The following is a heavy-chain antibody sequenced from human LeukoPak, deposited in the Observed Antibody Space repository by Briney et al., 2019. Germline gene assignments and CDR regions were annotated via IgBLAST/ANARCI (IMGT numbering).Heavy chain of an antibody. V-gene: IGHV3-7*01. CDR2: IKQDGSEK. CDR3: ARDPTGYSSSWYTDY. CDR1: EFTFSSYW. D-gene: IGHD6-13*01. Sequence: GGSLRLSCAASEFTFSSYWMSWVRQAPGKGLEWVANIKQDGSEKYYVDSVKGRFTISRDNAKNSLYLQMNSLRAEDTAVYYCARDPTGYSSSWYTDYWGQGTLVTVSS. J-gene: IGHJ4*02.